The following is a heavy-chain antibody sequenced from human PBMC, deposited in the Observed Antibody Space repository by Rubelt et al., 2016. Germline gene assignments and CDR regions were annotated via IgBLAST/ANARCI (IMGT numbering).Heavy chain of an antibody. CDR1: GASITSTRHY. D-gene: IGHD4-23*01. V-gene: IGHV4-39*07. CDR3: ARNFGDYGGSSDY. Sequence: QLQLQESGPGLVKPSETLSLTCSVSGASITSTRHYCGWIRQPPGKGLEWIGSVDYSGKTYSNPPLKSRVTISLDTSAKRFSLKVMSLPAAATAGYYCARNFGDYGGSSDYWGQGTLVTVSS. CDR2: VDYSGKT. J-gene: IGHJ4*02.